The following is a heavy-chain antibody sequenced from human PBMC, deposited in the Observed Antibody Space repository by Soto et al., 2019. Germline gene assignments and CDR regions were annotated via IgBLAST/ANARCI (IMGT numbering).Heavy chain of an antibody. J-gene: IGHJ3*02. D-gene: IGHD6-19*01. Sequence: EVQLVESGGGLVQPGGSLRLSCAASGFTVSSNYMSWVRQAPGKGLEWVSVIYSGGSTYYADSAKGRFTISRDNSKNTLYLQMNSLRAEDTAVYYCAIAVAGTNDAFDIWGQGTMVTVSS. V-gene: IGHV3-66*01. CDR1: GFTVSSNY. CDR3: AIAVAGTNDAFDI. CDR2: IYSGGST.